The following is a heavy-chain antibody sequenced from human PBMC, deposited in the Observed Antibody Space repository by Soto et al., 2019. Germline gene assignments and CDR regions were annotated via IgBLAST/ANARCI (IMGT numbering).Heavy chain of an antibody. Sequence: PGGSLRLSCAASGFTFSSYGMHWVRQAPGKGLEWVAVISYDGSKKYNADSVKGRFTIYRDNSKNTLYLQMNSLRDEDTAVYYCAKDYTCSGGSCYLFDYWGQGTLVTVSS. D-gene: IGHD2-15*01. CDR2: ISYDGSKK. CDR1: GFTFSSYG. V-gene: IGHV3-30*18. J-gene: IGHJ4*02. CDR3: AKDYTCSGGSCYLFDY.